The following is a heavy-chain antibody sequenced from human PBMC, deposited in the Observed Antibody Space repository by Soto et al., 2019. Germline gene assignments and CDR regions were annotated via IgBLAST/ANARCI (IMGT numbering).Heavy chain of an antibody. CDR1: GFTFSRYA. CDR3: AREYSSSWYSFLGYFDY. V-gene: IGHV3-30-3*01. D-gene: IGHD6-13*01. CDR2: ISYDGSNK. J-gene: IGHJ4*02. Sequence: GGSLRLSCAASGFTFSRYAMHWVRQAPGKGLEWVAVISYDGSNKYYADSVKGRFTISRDNSKNTLYLQMNSLRAEDTAVYYCAREYSSSWYSFLGYFDYWGQGTLVTVSS.